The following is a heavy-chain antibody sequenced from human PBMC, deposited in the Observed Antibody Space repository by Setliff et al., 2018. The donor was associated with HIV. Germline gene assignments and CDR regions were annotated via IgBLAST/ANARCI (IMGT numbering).Heavy chain of an antibody. Sequence: SVKVSCKPSGGTYISYAVSWVRRAPGQGLEWRGGIIPVFGTTHFAQKFQDRVTITADESTSTVYLELRSLRSEDTAVYYCARDRLHYYDSSVYYYGAPFDIWGQGTMVTVSS. CDR3: ARDRLHYYDSSVYYYGAPFDI. J-gene: IGHJ3*02. V-gene: IGHV1-69*13. CDR2: IIPVFGTT. D-gene: IGHD3-22*01. CDR1: GGTYISYA.